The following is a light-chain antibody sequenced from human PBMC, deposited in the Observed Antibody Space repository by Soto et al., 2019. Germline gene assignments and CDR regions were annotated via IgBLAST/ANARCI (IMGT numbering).Light chain of an antibody. CDR3: QQYNNWPLT. J-gene: IGKJ4*01. Sequence: PGERATLSCRASQSVSSNLAWYQQKPGQAPRLLIYGASTRATGIPARFSGSGSGTEFTLTISSLQSEDFAVYYCQQYNNWPLTFGGGTKV. CDR1: QSVSSN. V-gene: IGKV3-15*01. CDR2: GAS.